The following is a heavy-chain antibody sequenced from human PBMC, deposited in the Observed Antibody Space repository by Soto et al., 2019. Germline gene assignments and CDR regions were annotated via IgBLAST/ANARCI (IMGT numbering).Heavy chain of an antibody. CDR2: ISYDGSNK. Sequence: QVQLVESGGGVVQPGRSLRLSCAASGFTFSSYGMHWVRQAPGKGLEWVAVISYDGSNKYYAESMKCRFTISRDNSKNTLYLQMNSVRGEDTAVYYCAKDQAGYYRYGMDVWGQGTTVTVSS. J-gene: IGHJ6*02. D-gene: IGHD1-26*01. V-gene: IGHV3-30*18. CDR3: AKDQAGYYRYGMDV. CDR1: GFTFSSYG.